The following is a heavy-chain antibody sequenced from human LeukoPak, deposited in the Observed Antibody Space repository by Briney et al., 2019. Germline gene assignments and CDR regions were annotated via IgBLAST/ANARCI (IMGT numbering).Heavy chain of an antibody. CDR3: TTRYCSGGSCPDY. D-gene: IGHD2-15*01. Sequence: GGSLRLSCAASGFIFNDYYIDWVRQAPGKGLEWVGRSRNKANSYTPEYAASVKGRFTVSRDDSRDSVFLQMNSLKTEDTAVYYCTTRYCSGGSCPDYWGQGTLVTVSS. CDR1: GFIFNDYY. J-gene: IGHJ4*02. CDR2: SRNKANSYTP. V-gene: IGHV3-72*01.